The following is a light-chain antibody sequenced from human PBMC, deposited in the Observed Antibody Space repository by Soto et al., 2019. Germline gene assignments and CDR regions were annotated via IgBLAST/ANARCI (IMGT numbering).Light chain of an antibody. CDR3: QQSYSTTWT. CDR1: QTISSW. V-gene: IGKV1-5*03. CDR2: KAS. Sequence: DIHMTESPSTLSGSVGDRVSITCRASQTISSWLAWYQQKPGKAPKLLIYKASTLKSGVPSRFSGSGSETHFTLTISSLQPEDFATYSCQQSYSTTWTFGQGTKVDIK. J-gene: IGKJ1*01.